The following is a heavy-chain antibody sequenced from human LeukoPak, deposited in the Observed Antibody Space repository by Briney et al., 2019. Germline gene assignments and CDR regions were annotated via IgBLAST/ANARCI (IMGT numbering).Heavy chain of an antibody. Sequence: SETLSLTCTVSGGSISRGDYYWSWIRQHPGKGLEWIGYIYYSGSTYYNPSLKSRVTISVDTSKNQFSLKLSSVTAADTAVYYCARVYTAMSTTAFDYWGQGTLVTVSS. CDR1: GGSISRGDYY. D-gene: IGHD5-18*01. V-gene: IGHV4-31*03. CDR2: IYYSGST. J-gene: IGHJ4*02. CDR3: ARVYTAMSTTAFDY.